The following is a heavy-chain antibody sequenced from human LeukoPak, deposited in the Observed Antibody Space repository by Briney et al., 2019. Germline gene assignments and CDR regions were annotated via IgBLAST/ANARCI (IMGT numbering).Heavy chain of an antibody. J-gene: IGHJ6*02. Sequence: GGSLRLSCAASGFTFSNSGMSWVRQAPGKGLEWVSAITGSGDNTYYADSVKGRFTISRDNSKNTLYLQMNSLRAEDTAVYYCARDKRIDRMVRGVISYYYYGMDVWGQGTTVTVSS. V-gene: IGHV3-23*01. D-gene: IGHD3-10*01. CDR3: ARDKRIDRMVRGVISYYYYGMDV. CDR2: ITGSGDNT. CDR1: GFTFSNSG.